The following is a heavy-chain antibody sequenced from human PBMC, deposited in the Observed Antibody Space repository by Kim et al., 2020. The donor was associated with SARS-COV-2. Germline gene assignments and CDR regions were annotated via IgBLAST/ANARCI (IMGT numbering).Heavy chain of an antibody. J-gene: IGHJ5*02. CDR3: QRLPMSALGAYGWFDP. Sequence: SETLSLTCTVSGGSISSDGYFWNWVRQVPGKGLEWIGYSSYTGFSNYNPPLRSRAFVSLDTSKSQFSVELRSVTAADTAIYYCQRLPMSALGAYGWFDP. CDR1: GGSISSDGYF. V-gene: IGHV4-31*03. D-gene: IGHD3-16*01. CDR2: SSYTGFS.